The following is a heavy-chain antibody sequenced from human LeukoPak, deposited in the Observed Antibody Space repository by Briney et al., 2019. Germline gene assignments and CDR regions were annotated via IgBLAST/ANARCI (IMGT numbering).Heavy chain of an antibody. CDR3: ARDGSRSWSLNTWFDP. V-gene: IGHV3-11*04. Sequence: GGSLRLSCAASGFTFSDYYMTWIRQAPGKGLERVAYITNSGSILYYADSVKGRFTISRDNAKNSLFLQMNSLRGEDTAVYYCARDGSRSWSLNTWFDPWGQGTQVTVSS. D-gene: IGHD6-13*01. CDR1: GFTFSDYY. CDR2: ITNSGSIL. J-gene: IGHJ5*02.